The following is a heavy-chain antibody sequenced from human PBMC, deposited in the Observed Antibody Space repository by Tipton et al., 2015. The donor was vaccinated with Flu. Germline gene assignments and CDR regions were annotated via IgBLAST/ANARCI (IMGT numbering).Heavy chain of an antibody. CDR3: TKTKGTVWFGELFFDY. CDR2: ISYDGNNK. CDR1: GFMFSSYG. Sequence: SLRLSCAASGFMFSSYGMHWVRQAPGKGPEWVAVISYDGNNKQFADSVRGRFTISRDNPRNTLYLQMNSLRPEDTAVYYCTKTKGTVWFGELFFDYWGQGTLVIVSS. V-gene: IGHV3-30*18. D-gene: IGHD3-10*01. J-gene: IGHJ4*02.